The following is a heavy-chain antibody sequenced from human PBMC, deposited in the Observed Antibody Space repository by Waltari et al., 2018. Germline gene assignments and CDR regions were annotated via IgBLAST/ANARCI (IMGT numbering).Heavy chain of an antibody. CDR2: IYPGDSDT. V-gene: IGHV5-51*03. Sequence: GAEVKKPGESLKISCKGSGYNFTNYWIGWVRQMPGKGLEWMGIIYPGDSDTKYSPSFQGQVTLSADKSISTAYLQWSSLKASDTAMYYCARSDYCTGGNCYLHYWGQGTLVTVSS. CDR3: ARSDYCTGGNCYLHY. CDR1: GYNFTNYW. J-gene: IGHJ4*02. D-gene: IGHD2-15*01.